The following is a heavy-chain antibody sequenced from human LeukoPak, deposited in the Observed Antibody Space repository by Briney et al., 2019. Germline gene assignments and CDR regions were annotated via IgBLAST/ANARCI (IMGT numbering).Heavy chain of an antibody. CDR2: INHSGST. CDR3: ARATSSEKYYDYVWASPLFDY. CDR1: GGSFSGYY. Sequence: SETLSLTCAVYGGSFSGYYWSWIRQPPGKELEWIGEINHSGSTNYNPSLKSRGTISVDTSKNQFSLKLSSVTAADTAVYYCARATSSEKYYDYVWASPLFDYWGQGTLVTVSS. D-gene: IGHD3-16*01. V-gene: IGHV4-34*01. J-gene: IGHJ4*02.